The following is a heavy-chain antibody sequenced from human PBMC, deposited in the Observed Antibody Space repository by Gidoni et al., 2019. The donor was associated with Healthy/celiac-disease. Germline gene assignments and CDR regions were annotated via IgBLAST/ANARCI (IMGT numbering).Heavy chain of an antibody. CDR1: GGSISSGDYY. Sequence: QVQLQESGPGLVKPSQTLSLTCTGSGGSISSGDYYWSWIRQPPGKGLEWIGYIYYSGRTYYNPSLKSRVTISVDTSKNPFSLKLSSVTAADTAVYYCAREGSGWLRSIFDYWGQGTLVTVSS. D-gene: IGHD5-12*01. V-gene: IGHV4-30-4*01. CDR2: IYYSGRT. J-gene: IGHJ4*02. CDR3: AREGSGWLRSIFDY.